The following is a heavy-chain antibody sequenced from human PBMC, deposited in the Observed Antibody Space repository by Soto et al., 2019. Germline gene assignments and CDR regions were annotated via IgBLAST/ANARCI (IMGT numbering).Heavy chain of an antibody. J-gene: IGHJ6*02. D-gene: IGHD3-9*01. Sequence: ASVKGSCKASGYGFTGYDIHWVRHAPGQGLEWMGWINPDSGGTNYAQKFQGWVTMTRDTSISTVYMELSRLRSDDTAVYYCARDRPYYDLLTGTAILYYYGMDVWGQGTTVTVSS. CDR1: GYGFTGYD. V-gene: IGHV1-2*04. CDR2: INPDSGGT. CDR3: ARDRPYYDLLTGTAILYYYGMDV.